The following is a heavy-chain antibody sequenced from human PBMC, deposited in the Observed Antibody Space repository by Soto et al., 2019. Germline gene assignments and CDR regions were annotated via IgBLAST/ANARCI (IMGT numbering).Heavy chain of an antibody. CDR1: GYTFTGYY. CDR3: ARTSSGWYEYCFDY. J-gene: IGHJ4*02. CDR2: INPNSGGT. V-gene: IGHV1-2*02. Sequence: ASVKVSCKASGYTFTGYYMHWVRQAPGQGLEWMGWINPNSGGTNYAQKFQGRVTMTRDTSISTAYMELSSLRSEDTAVYYCARTSSGWYEYCFDYWGQGTLVTVSS. D-gene: IGHD6-19*01.